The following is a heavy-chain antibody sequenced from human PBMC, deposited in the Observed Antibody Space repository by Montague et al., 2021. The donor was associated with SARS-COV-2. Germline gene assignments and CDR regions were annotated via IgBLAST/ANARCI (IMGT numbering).Heavy chain of an antibody. D-gene: IGHD3-16*01. CDR3: ARHRRGGLVSAEPNWFDP. CDR2: IYFSGSS. J-gene: IGHJ5*02. V-gene: IGHV4-39*01. CDR1: GGSVSSRGYY. Sequence: ETLSLTCTVSGGSVSSRGYYWGWIRQPPGKGLEWIGSIYFSGSSYYNPSLKSRVSISVDTSKNQFSLRLSSVTSADTAVYYCARHRRGGLVSAEPNWFDPWGQGTLVTVSS.